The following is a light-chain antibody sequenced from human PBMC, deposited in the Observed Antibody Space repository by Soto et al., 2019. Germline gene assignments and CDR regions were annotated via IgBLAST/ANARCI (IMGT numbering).Light chain of an antibody. CDR1: QRISSY. Sequence: IQMTQCPSSLSASVGDRVTITCRASQRISSYLNWYEQKPGKAPKLLIYEASSLQSGVPSRFSGSGSGTDFTLTISSLQPEDFATYYCQQSYSTPLTFGGGTKVDIK. J-gene: IGKJ4*01. CDR3: QQSYSTPLT. CDR2: EAS. V-gene: IGKV1-39*01.